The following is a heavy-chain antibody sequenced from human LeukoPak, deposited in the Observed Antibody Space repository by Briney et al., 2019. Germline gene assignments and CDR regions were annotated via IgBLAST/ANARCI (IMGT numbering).Heavy chain of an antibody. CDR1: GGSMNSGNYY. Sequence: SETLCLTCRVSGGSMNSGNYYWSWIRQHPGRGLEWIGYIYSSGTTYYNPSLKSRVTISVDTSKNQFSLILSSVTAADTAVYYCASSAATYYSYFYYYMGVWGNGTTVTVSS. CDR3: ASSAATYYSYFYYYMGV. D-gene: IGHD6-25*01. V-gene: IGHV4-31*03. CDR2: IYSSGTT. J-gene: IGHJ6*03.